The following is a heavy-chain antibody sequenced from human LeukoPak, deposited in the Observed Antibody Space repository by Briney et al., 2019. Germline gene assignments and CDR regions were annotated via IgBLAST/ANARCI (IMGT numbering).Heavy chain of an antibody. V-gene: IGHV1-46*01. CDR1: GYTFTKSY. CDR3: ARVLSTSRRRDAFDI. CDR2: INPGGDNT. Sequence: ASVKVSCKASGYTFTKSYIHWVRQAPGQRLEWMGLINPGGDNTDYAQNFQGRVTMTGDMSTSTVYMELSSLRSEDTAVYYCARVLSTSRRRDAFDIWGQGTMVTVSS. J-gene: IGHJ3*02. D-gene: IGHD6-6*01.